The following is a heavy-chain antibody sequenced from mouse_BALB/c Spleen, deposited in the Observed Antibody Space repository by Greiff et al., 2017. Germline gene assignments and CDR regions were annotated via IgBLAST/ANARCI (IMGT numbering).Heavy chain of an antibody. CDR2: INPSTGYT. D-gene: IGHD2-4*01. Sequence: QVQLQQSGAELAKPGASVKMSCKASGYTFTSYWMHWVKQRPGQGLEWIGYINPSTGYTEYNQKFKDKATLTADKSSSTAYMQLSSLTSEDSAVYYCARGRTMITTRAMDYWGQGTSVTVSS. J-gene: IGHJ4*01. V-gene: IGHV1-7*01. CDR3: ARGRTMITTRAMDY. CDR1: GYTFTSYW.